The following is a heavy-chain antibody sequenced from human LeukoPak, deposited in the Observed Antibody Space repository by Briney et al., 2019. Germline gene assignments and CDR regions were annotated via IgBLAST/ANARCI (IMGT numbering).Heavy chain of an antibody. V-gene: IGHV1-69*01. CDR3: ASGPGYYYDSSGYYYDYYYGMDV. Sequence: AASVKVSCKASGGTFSSYAISWVRQAPGQGLEWMGGIIPIFGTANYAQKFQGRVTITADESTSTAYMELSSLRSDDTAVYYCASGPGYYYDSSGYYYDYYYGMDVWGQGTTVTVSS. CDR1: GGTFSSYA. CDR2: IIPIFGTA. J-gene: IGHJ6*02. D-gene: IGHD3-22*01.